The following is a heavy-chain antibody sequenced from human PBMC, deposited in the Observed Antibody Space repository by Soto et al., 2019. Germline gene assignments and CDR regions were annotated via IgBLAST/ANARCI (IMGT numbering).Heavy chain of an antibody. CDR3: AKGGSSGWFYFDF. V-gene: IGHV3-23*01. Sequence: GGSLRLSCTASGFTFGTYAMNWVRQAPGKGLEWVSSTPGSGGSAYYADSVRGRFTISRDNSKNTVYLQLDSLRPEDSAIYYCAKGGSSGWFYFDFWGQGTQVTVSS. CDR1: GFTFGTYA. CDR2: TPGSGGSA. D-gene: IGHD6-19*01. J-gene: IGHJ4*02.